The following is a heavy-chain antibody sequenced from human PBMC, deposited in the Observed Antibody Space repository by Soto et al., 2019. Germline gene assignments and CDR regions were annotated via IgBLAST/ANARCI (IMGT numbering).Heavy chain of an antibody. CDR2: INPSDGNR. Sequence: GASVKVSCKASGYSFSFYGINWVRQAPGQGLEWMGWINPSDGNRNFAQKFEDRVTMTTATSTNSLFLQMNSLTTEDTAIYYCADLSWSASYFPWGQATLVTVAS. CDR3: ADLSWSASYFP. J-gene: IGHJ5*02. D-gene: IGHD3-3*01. V-gene: IGHV1-18*01. CDR1: GYSFSFYG.